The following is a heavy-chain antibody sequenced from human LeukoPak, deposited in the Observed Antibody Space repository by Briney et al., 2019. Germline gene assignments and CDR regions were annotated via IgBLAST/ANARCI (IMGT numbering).Heavy chain of an antibody. J-gene: IGHJ4*02. D-gene: IGHD3-16*02. CDR1: NGSISSGGYY. Sequence: SETLSLTYTVSNGSISSGGYYWNWIRQVPGKGLEWMGYIYYSGTTYYNPSLKSQITISADTSKNQFSLQLTSVTAADTAVYYCARDRAFGGVIVFDYWGQGTLVTVSS. V-gene: IGHV4-31*01. CDR2: IYYSGTT. CDR3: ARDRAFGGVIVFDY.